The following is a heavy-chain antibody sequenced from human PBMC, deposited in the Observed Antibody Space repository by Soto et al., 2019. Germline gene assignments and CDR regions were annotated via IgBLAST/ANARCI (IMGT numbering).Heavy chain of an antibody. D-gene: IGHD5-18*01. CDR2: LTPLYGTA. CDR1: GGIFKTDA. CDR3: VRDLTLGYRSGGDGFDV. Sequence: QVHLEKSGAEVKKPGSSEKVSCKASGGIFKTDAVAWVRQAPGQGLEWVGGLTPLYGTANYAQKFQGRVTITADESTGAAYMEVSSLRAEDTAVYYCVRDLTLGYRSGGDGFDVLGQGTMVTVSS. J-gene: IGHJ3*01. V-gene: IGHV1-69*01.